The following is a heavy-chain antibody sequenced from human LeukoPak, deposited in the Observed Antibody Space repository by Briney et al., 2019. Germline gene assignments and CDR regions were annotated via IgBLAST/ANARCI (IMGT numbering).Heavy chain of an antibody. V-gene: IGHV4-34*01. Sequence: SETLSLTCAVYGGAITGYYWSWIRETPGGGLESFGEIHYTGATSYNPSLKSRATISTDTSKNQFSLRLSSVTAADTAVYYCAGGNILTGYCFDFWGQGALVTVSS. CDR2: IHYTGAT. CDR3: AGGNILTGYCFDF. D-gene: IGHD3-9*01. J-gene: IGHJ4*02. CDR1: GGAITGYY.